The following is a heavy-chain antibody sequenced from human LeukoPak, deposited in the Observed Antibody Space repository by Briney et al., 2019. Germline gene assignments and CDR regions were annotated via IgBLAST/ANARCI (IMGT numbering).Heavy chain of an antibody. CDR1: GYSFKEYG. V-gene: IGHV3-9*01. CDR3: AKHLTATNTYIFFGLDV. CDR2: INWDGGGT. Sequence: GGSLRLSCAATGYSFKEYGMHWVRQPPGKGQEWVSAINWDGGGTDYADSVKGRFTIFRDNAKNSLYLQLSSLRPEDTALYYCAKHLTATNTYIFFGLDVWGQGTSVTVSS. D-gene: IGHD1-26*01. J-gene: IGHJ6*02.